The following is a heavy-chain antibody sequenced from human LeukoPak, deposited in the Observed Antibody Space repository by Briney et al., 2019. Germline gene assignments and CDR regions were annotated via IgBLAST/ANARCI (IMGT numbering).Heavy chain of an antibody. J-gene: IGHJ5*02. CDR2: IYYSGST. V-gene: IGHV4-39*07. CDR1: GGSISTSSYY. Sequence: SETLSLTCTVSGGSISTSSYYWGRIRQPPGKGLEWIGSIYYSGSTYYNPSLKSRVTISVDTSKNQFSLNLSSVTAADTAVYYCARGFCSGTSCYTRDNWFDPWGQGTLVTVSS. CDR3: ARGFCSGTSCYTRDNWFDP. D-gene: IGHD2-2*02.